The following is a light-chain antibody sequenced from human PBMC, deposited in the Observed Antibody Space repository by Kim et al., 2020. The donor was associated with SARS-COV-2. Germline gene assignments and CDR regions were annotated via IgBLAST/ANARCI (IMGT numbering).Light chain of an antibody. CDR3: QQYTNWPLT. CDR2: GAS. CDR1: QSFGRK. V-gene: IGKV3-15*01. Sequence: VYPEQRAHLACSARQSFGRKLAWDQQKPGHAPRLLIYGASTRATGIPARFSGSGSGTEFALTISSLQSEDFAVYYGQQYTNWPLTFGRETNVDIK. J-gene: IGKJ4*01.